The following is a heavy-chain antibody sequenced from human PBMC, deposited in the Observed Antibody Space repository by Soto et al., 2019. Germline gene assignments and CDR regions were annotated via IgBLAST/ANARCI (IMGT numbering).Heavy chain of an antibody. J-gene: IGHJ6*02. V-gene: IGHV1-18*01. CDR1: GYTFTRNG. CDR2: ISPNSGNI. Sequence: QVHLVQSGAEVKKPGASVIVSCKTSGYTFTRNGISWVRQAPGQGLEWMGWISPNSGNIKYAQKLQGRVIMTTDTSTSTAYMELRSLRFDDTAVYYCVKDRDSNSWPSRDVWGPGTTVTVSS. D-gene: IGHD3-22*01. CDR3: VKDRDSNSWPSRDV.